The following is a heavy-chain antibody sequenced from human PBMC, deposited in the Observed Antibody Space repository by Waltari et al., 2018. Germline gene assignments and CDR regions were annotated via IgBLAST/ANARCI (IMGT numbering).Heavy chain of an antibody. CDR2: IYHSGST. CDR1: GYSISSGYY. Sequence: QVQLQESGPGLVKPSETLSLTCAVSGYSISSGYYWGWLRQPPGKGLEWIGSIYHSGSTYYNPSLKSRVTISVDTSKNQFSLKLSSVTAADTAVYYCALIMTTVTTWRSYYYGMDVWGQGTTVTVSS. J-gene: IGHJ6*02. CDR3: ALIMTTVTTWRSYYYGMDV. D-gene: IGHD4-17*01. V-gene: IGHV4-38-2*01.